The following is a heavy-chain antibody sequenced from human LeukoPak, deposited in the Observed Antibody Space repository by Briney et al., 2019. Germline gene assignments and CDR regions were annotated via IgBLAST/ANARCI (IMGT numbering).Heavy chain of an antibody. CDR2: IYHSGST. D-gene: IGHD3-10*01. CDR1: GGSISSGGYS. V-gene: IGHV4-30-2*01. Sequence: SQTLSLTCAASGGSISSGGYSWSWIRQPPGKGLEWIGYIYHSGSTYYNPSLKSRVTISVDRSKNQFSLKLSSVTAADTAVYYCARFSGRYNWFDPWGQGTLVTVSS. CDR3: ARFSGRYNWFDP. J-gene: IGHJ5*02.